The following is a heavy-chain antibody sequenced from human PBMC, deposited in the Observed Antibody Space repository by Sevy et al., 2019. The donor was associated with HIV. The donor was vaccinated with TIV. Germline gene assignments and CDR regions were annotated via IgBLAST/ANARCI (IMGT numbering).Heavy chain of an antibody. V-gene: IGHV3-72*01. CDR2: TRNKADGYTT. CDR1: GFTFSDHY. J-gene: IGHJ4*02. Sequence: GGSLRLSCAASGFTFSDHYMEWVRQAPGKGLEWVGRTRNKADGYTTEHAASVKGRFTISRDDSENSLYLQMNSLKTEDTAVYYCSTHAGIAAAGRVFDYWGQGTLVTVSS. D-gene: IGHD6-13*01. CDR3: STHAGIAAAGRVFDY.